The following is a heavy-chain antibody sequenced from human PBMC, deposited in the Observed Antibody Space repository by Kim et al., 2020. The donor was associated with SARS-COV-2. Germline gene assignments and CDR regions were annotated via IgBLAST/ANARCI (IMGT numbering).Heavy chain of an antibody. D-gene: IGHD2-15*01. Sequence: DSVKGRFTISRDNAKNSLYLQMNSLRADDTALYYCAKGFRGSCCNDAFDIWGQGTMVTVSS. J-gene: IGHJ3*02. CDR3: AKGFRGSCCNDAFDI. V-gene: IGHV3-9*01.